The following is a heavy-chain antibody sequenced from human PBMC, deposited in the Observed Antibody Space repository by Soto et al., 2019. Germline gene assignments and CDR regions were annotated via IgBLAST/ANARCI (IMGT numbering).Heavy chain of an antibody. CDR2: IWYDGSNK. CDR3: ARDSGKYSSGWYYFDY. CDR1: GFTFSSYG. V-gene: IGHV3-33*01. D-gene: IGHD6-19*01. Sequence: QVQLVESGGGVVQPGRSLRLSCAASGFTFSSYGMHWVRQAPGKGLEWVAVIWYDGSNKYYADSVKGRFTISRDNSKNTLYLQMNSLRAEDTAVYYCARDSGKYSSGWYYFDYWGQGTLVTDSS. J-gene: IGHJ4*02.